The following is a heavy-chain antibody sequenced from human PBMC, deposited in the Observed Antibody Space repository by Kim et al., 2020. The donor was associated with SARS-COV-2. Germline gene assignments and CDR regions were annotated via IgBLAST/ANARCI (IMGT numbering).Heavy chain of an antibody. J-gene: IGHJ6*02. V-gene: IGHV3-23*01. Sequence: YADCGQDRFTISRKNAKNTVYVQRNSLRAEDTAVYFCAKGSGSYNYGMDVWGQGTPVTVSS. CDR3: AKGSGSYNYGMDV. D-gene: IGHD1-26*01.